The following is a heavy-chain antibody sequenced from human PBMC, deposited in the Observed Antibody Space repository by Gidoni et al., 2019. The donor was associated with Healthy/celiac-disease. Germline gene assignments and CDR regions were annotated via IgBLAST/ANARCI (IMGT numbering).Heavy chain of an antibody. CDR1: GFTFSSYW. Sequence: EVQLVESGGDLVQPGGSLRLSCAASGFTFSSYWMSWVRQAPGKGLEWVANIKQDGSEKYYVDSVKGRFTVSRDNAKNSLYLQMNSLRAEDTAVYYCATYCTNGVCYTGFYYYYYYMDVWGKGTTVTVSS. J-gene: IGHJ6*03. V-gene: IGHV3-7*03. CDR3: ATYCTNGVCYTGFYYYYYYMDV. D-gene: IGHD2-8*01. CDR2: IKQDGSEK.